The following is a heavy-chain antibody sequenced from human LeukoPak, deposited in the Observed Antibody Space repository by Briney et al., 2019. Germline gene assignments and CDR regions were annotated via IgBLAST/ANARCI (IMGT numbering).Heavy chain of an antibody. CDR3: ARVALDAFDI. V-gene: IGHV1-69*01. Sequence: ASVKVSCKASGGTFSSYAISWVRQAPGQGLEWMGGIIPIFGTANYAQKFQGRVTITADESTSTAYMELSSLRSEDTAVYYCARVALDAFDIWGQGTMDTVSS. CDR1: GGTFSSYA. J-gene: IGHJ3*02. CDR2: IIPIFGTA.